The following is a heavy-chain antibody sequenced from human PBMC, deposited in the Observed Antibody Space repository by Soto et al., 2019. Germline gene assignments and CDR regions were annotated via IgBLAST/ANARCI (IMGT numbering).Heavy chain of an antibody. CDR1: GSSLSDSF. Sequence: PSVKVYCKTSGSSLSDSFMHWVRQAPGQGLEWMGIINPSGDIRDYGQQFQGRLTITRDPATSTVYMDLSSLRYEDRGEYYGARHNSHNYGSPSARSLFHPWGQGTPVTVSA. CDR3: ARHNSHNYGSPSARSLFHP. J-gene: IGHJ5*01. V-gene: IGHV1-46*01. D-gene: IGHD3-16*01. CDR2: INPSGDIR.